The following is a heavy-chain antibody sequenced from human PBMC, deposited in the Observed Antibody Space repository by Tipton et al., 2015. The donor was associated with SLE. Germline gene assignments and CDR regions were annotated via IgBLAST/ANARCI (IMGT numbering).Heavy chain of an antibody. CDR1: GGSFSGYY. CDR3: AKTYSSGWTGNWFDP. D-gene: IGHD6-19*01. J-gene: IGHJ5*02. V-gene: IGHV4-34*01. Sequence: TLSLTCAVYGGSFSGYYWSWIRQPPGKGLEWIGEIDHSGSTNYNPSLKSRVTISVDTSKNQFSLKLSSVTAADTAVYYCAKTYSSGWTGNWFDPWDQGTLVTASS. CDR2: IDHSGST.